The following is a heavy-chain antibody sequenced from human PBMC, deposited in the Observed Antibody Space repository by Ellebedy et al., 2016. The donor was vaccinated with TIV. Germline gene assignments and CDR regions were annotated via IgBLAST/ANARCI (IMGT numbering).Heavy chain of an antibody. D-gene: IGHD4-17*01. CDR3: AKAAGRRYGDYVSWYFDL. V-gene: IGHV3-23*01. Sequence: GGSLRLXXAASGFTFSSYAMSWVRQAQGKGLEWVSAISGSGGSTYYADSVKGRFTISRDNSKDTLYLQINSLRAEDTAVYYCAKAAGRRYGDYVSWYFDLWGRGTLVTVSS. J-gene: IGHJ2*01. CDR2: ISGSGGST. CDR1: GFTFSSYA.